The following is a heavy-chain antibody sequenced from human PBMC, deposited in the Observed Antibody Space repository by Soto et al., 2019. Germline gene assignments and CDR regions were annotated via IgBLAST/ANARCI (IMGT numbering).Heavy chain of an antibody. CDR1: GYTFTDYY. J-gene: IGHJ3*02. V-gene: IGHV1-2*02. Sequence: QVHMVQSGAEVKKPGASVKVSCKTSGYTFTDYYIHWVRQAPGQGLEWMGRINCDSGGTTYAQKFQGRVTMTRYTSITTVYMELSRLTSNDTAIYYCTRDLVGYDAFDIWGQGTLVAVSP. CDR3: TRDLVGYDAFDI. CDR2: INCDSGGT. D-gene: IGHD5-12*01.